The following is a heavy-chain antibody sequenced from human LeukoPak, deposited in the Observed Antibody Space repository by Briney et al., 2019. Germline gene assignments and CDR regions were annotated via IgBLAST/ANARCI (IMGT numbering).Heavy chain of an antibody. D-gene: IGHD3-22*01. CDR3: ARDLYSDNSGRFDP. CDR1: GYTFTGHY. J-gene: IGHJ5*02. Sequence: ASLKVSCKTSGYTFTGHYMHWVRQAPGQGLEWMGWVNPNTGGTKYAQKFQGRVTMTRDTSINTFYMELSRLTSDDTALYYRARDLYSDNSGRFDPWGQGTRVTVSS. CDR2: VNPNTGGT. V-gene: IGHV1-2*02.